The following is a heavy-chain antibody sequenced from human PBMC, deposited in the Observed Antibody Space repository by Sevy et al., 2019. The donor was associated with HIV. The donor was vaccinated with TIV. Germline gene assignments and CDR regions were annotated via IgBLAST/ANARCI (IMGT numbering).Heavy chain of an antibody. Sequence: GGSLRLSCAASGFTFTLYAIHWVRQAPGKGLEWVALISYSGTNKYYADSVKGRFTISRDTSKNTLYLQLNSLRAEDTAVYYCAKLLSGLITFGGADYWGQGTLVTVSS. CDR1: GFTFTLYA. CDR3: AKLLSGLITFGGADY. D-gene: IGHD3-16*01. J-gene: IGHJ4*02. CDR2: ISYSGTNK. V-gene: IGHV3-30-3*02.